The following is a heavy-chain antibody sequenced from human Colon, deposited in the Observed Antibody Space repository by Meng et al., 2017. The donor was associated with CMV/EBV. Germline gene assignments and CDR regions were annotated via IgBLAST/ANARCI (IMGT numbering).Heavy chain of an antibody. V-gene: IGHV3-11*01. J-gene: IGHJ4*02. CDR2: ISGSGTTI. Sequence: CAASGFTFTNSYMNWVRQTPGRGLEWIAYISGSGTTIVYADSVKGRFTISRDNAKNSLYLQMNSLGGEDTAIYFCARDGDKAQLAAFWGQGTLVTVSS. CDR3: ARDGDKAQLAAF. CDR1: GFTFTNSY. D-gene: IGHD6-6*01.